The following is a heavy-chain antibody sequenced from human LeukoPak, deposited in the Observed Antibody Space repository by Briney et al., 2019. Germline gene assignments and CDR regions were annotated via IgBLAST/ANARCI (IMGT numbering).Heavy chain of an antibody. V-gene: IGHV4-61*05. D-gene: IGHD3-22*01. J-gene: IGHJ3*02. CDR1: GGSISSSSYY. CDR2: IYYSGST. CDR3: ASSPDWFDSSGYYVDI. Sequence: PSETLSLTCTVSGGSISSSSYYWGWIRQPPGKGLEWIGYIYYSGSTNYNPSLKSRVTISVDTSKNQFSLKLSSVTAADTAVYYCASSPDWFDSSGYYVDIWGQGTMVTVSS.